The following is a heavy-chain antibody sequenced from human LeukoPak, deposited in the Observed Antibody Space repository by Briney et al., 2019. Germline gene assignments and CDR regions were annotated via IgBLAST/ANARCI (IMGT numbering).Heavy chain of an antibody. J-gene: IGHJ4*02. D-gene: IGHD3-22*01. CDR1: GDSITGSSYY. V-gene: IGHV4-39*01. CDR3: ARHYYDSTGYYYFDY. Sequence: SETLSLTCTVSGDSITGSSYYWGWIRQPPGKGLEWIGSMYYSGSTYSNPSLKSPVTISVDTSKSQFSLKLSSVTAADTAVYYCARHYYDSTGYYYFDYWGQGTLVTVSS. CDR2: MYYSGST.